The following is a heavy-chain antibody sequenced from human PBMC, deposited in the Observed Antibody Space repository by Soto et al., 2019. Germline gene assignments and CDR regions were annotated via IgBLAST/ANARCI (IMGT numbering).Heavy chain of an antibody. Sequence: GGSLRLSCVASGFTFSSYWMHWVRQTPGKGLVWVSRIHTDGSTTNYADSVKGRFTISRDNAKNTLYLQMNSLRAEDTAVYYCSRGAYCSGGSCYSMGFDYWGQGTLVTVSS. CDR2: IHTDGSTT. V-gene: IGHV3-74*01. D-gene: IGHD2-15*01. CDR1: GFTFSSYW. CDR3: SRGAYCSGGSCYSMGFDY. J-gene: IGHJ4*02.